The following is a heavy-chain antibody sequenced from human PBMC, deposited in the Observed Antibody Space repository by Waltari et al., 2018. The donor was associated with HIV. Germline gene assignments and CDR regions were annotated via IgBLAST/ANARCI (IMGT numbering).Heavy chain of an antibody. Sequence: QVQLVQSGAAVKKPADSVQVSCKASGYTITGYHIHWVPHAPGQGLEWMGWNNPNSGGTNYAQKFQGRVTMTRDTSISTAYMELSRLRSDDTAVYYCARDAYYYDSSGYGGPGYWGQGTLVTVSS. V-gene: IGHV1-2*02. D-gene: IGHD3-22*01. J-gene: IGHJ4*02. CDR3: ARDAYYYDSSGYGGPGY. CDR1: GYTITGYH. CDR2: NNPNSGGT.